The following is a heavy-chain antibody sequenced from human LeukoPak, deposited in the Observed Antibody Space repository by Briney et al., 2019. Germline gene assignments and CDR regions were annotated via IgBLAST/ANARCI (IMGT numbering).Heavy chain of an antibody. D-gene: IGHD6-19*01. CDR2: ISSSGSTI. V-gene: IGHV3-48*03. J-gene: IGHJ4*02. CDR1: GFTFSSYE. CDR3: AREGTSCNGCLDY. Sequence: PGGSLRLSCAASGFTFSSYEMSWVRQAPGEGLEWVSYISSSGSTIYYADSVKGRFTISRDNAKNSLYLQMNSLRAEDTAVYYCAREGTSCNGCLDYWGQGTLVTVSS.